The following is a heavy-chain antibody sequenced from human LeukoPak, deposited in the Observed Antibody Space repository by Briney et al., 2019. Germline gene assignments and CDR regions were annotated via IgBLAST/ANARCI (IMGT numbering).Heavy chain of an antibody. CDR3: ATGGDVDTAMDSLKGYYYYGMDV. CDR1: GYTLTELS. CDR2: FDPEDGET. V-gene: IGHV1-24*01. D-gene: IGHD5-18*01. Sequence: GASVKVSCKVSGYTLTELSMHWVRQAPGEGLEWMGGFDPEDGETIYAQKFQGRVTMTEDTSTDTAYMELSSLRSEDTAVYYCATGGDVDTAMDSLKGYYYYGMDVWGQGTTVTVSS. J-gene: IGHJ6*02.